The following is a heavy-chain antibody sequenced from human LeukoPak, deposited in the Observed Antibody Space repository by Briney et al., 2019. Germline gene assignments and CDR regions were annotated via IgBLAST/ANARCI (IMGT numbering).Heavy chain of an antibody. Sequence: ASVKVSCKASGYTFISYGISWLRQAPGQGLEWMGWISGDNGNTNYAQKLQGRFTMTTDTSTSSSYMELTSLRSDDTAVYYGARAGAAVTTHFDLWGQGTLVTVSS. D-gene: IGHD4-17*01. CDR2: ISGDNGNT. J-gene: IGHJ4*02. CDR3: ARAGAAVTTHFDL. CDR1: GYTFISYG. V-gene: IGHV1-18*01.